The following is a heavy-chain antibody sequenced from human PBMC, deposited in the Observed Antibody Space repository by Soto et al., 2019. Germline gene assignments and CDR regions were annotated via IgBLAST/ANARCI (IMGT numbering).Heavy chain of an antibody. J-gene: IGHJ4*02. Sequence: QITLKESGPTLVKPTQTLTLTCTFSGFSLSTSGVGVGWIRQPPGKALEWLALIYWDDDKRYSPSLKSSLTITKDPSKNQVVLTMTNMDPVDTATYSCAHARITATGTKGTIFDSWGQGTLVTVSS. CDR3: AHARITATGTKGTIFDS. D-gene: IGHD6-13*01. CDR1: GFSLSTSGVG. CDR2: IYWDDDK. V-gene: IGHV2-5*02.